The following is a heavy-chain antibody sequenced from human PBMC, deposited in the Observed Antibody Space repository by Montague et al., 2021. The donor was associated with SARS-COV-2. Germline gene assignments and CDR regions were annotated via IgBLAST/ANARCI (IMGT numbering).Heavy chain of an antibody. CDR1: GDSISTDNW. D-gene: IGHD1-26*01. Sequence: SETLSLTCVVFGDSISTDNWWSCRRLPPGKGLEWVGEIYHTGSTKHKPSPKSRVNTSVDKSWNQFSLRLTSVTAADTAIYYCAGKGSGRSDFAYWGQGTLVTVSS. CDR2: IYHTGST. CDR3: AGKGSGRSDFAY. J-gene: IGHJ4*02. V-gene: IGHV4-4*02.